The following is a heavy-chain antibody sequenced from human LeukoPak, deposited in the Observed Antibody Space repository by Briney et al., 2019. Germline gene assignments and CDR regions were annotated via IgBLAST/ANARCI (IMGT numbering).Heavy chain of an antibody. D-gene: IGHD3-22*01. CDR2: ISSSSSTI. CDR1: GFTFRSYS. Sequence: GGSLRLSCAASGFTFRSYSMNWVRQAPGKGLEWVSYISSSSSTIYYADSVKGRFTISRDNAKNSLYLQMNSLRDEDTAVYYCAPSISGYSGYWGQGTLVTVSS. V-gene: IGHV3-48*02. J-gene: IGHJ4*02. CDR3: APSISGYSGY.